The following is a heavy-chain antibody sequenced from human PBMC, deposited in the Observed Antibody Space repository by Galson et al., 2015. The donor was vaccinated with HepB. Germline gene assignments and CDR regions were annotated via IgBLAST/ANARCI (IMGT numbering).Heavy chain of an antibody. CDR2: ISYDGTNK. J-gene: IGHJ4*02. CDR1: GFAFSNYA. Sequence: LRLSCAASGFAFSNYAMHWVRQAPGKGLEWVSIISYDGTNKYYADSVKGQFTISRDNSKNTLYLQMNSLTVEDTAVYYCARDFCSWHVSGCYLEYWGQGALVTVSS. D-gene: IGHD3-16*01. CDR3: ARDFCSWHVSGCYLEY. V-gene: IGHV3-30-3*01.